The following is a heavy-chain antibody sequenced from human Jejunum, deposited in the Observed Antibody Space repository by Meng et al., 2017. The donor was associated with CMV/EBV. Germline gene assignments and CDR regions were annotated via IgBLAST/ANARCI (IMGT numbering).Heavy chain of an antibody. V-gene: IGHV4-4*07. J-gene: IGHJ4*02. CDR1: GGSMISYY. Sequence: QVQLQEAGPGWVKPSEALSLTCCVSGGSMISYYWSWIRQPAGKGLEWIGHIYTSGSTNYSPSLKSRVTMSLDTAKNQFSLKVSSVTAADTAVYYCARLSKDGWSTFDYWGQGTLVTVSS. CDR3: ARLSKDGWSTFDY. D-gene: IGHD6-19*01. CDR2: IYTSGST.